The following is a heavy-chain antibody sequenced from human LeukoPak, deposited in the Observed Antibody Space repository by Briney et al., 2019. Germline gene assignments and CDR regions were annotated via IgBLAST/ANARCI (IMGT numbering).Heavy chain of an antibody. CDR2: ISGSGGGT. V-gene: IGHV3-23*01. CDR3: AKGVCSSWTFDY. CDR1: GFTFSSYA. D-gene: IGHD6-13*01. J-gene: IGHJ4*02. Sequence: GGSLRLSCAASGFTFSSYAMSWVRQAPGKGLEWVSAISGSGGGTFYADSVKGRFTISRDNSKNTLYLQMISLRAEDTAVYYCAKGVCSSWTFDYWGQGTLVTVSS.